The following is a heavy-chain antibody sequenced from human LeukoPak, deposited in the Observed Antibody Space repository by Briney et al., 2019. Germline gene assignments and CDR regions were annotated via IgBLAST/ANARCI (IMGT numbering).Heavy chain of an antibody. CDR3: ARGYYDSSGYYSDAFDI. CDR1: GGTFSSYT. J-gene: IGHJ3*02. CDR2: IIPILGIA. V-gene: IGHV1-69*02. D-gene: IGHD3-22*01. Sequence: GASVKVSCKASGGTFSSYTISWVRQAPGQGLEWMGRIIPILGIANYAQKFQGRVTITADKSTGTAYMELSSLRSEDTAVYYCARGYYDSSGYYSDAFDIWGQGTMVTVSS.